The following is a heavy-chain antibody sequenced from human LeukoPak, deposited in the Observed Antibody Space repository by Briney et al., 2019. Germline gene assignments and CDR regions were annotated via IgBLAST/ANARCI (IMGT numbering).Heavy chain of an antibody. V-gene: IGHV3-49*04. CDR2: IRSKGYGGTT. D-gene: IGHD4-17*01. CDR3: TSDWDDYAYFDY. J-gene: IGHJ4*02. CDR1: GFPFEDYA. Sequence: GGSLRLSCTASGFPFEDYAMSWVRQAPGEGLEWVGFIRSKGYGGTTEYAASVKGSFTISRDDSKSIAYLQMNSLKTEDTAVYYCTSDWDDYAYFDYWGQGTLVTVSS.